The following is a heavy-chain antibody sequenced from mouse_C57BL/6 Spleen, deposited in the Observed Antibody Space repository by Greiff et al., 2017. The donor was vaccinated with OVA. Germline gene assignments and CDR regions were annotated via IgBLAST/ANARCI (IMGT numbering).Heavy chain of an antibody. Sequence: EVQVVESGGGLVKPGGSLKLSCAASGFTFSSYAMSWVRQTPEKRLEWVATISDGGSYTYYPDNVKGRFTISRDNAKNNLYLQMSHLKSEDTAMYYCARGYYGSSSLYAMDYWGQGTSVTVSS. CDR2: ISDGGSYT. CDR1: GFTFSSYA. D-gene: IGHD1-1*01. CDR3: ARGYYGSSSLYAMDY. J-gene: IGHJ4*01. V-gene: IGHV5-4*01.